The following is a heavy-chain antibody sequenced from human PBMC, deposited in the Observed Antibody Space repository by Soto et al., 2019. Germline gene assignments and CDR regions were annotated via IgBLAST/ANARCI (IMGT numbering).Heavy chain of an antibody. CDR3: GSVRPSGYVLS. CDR2: VYFSGNT. V-gene: IGHV4-59*01. Sequence: SETLSLTCTVSGGSLSSNYWTWIRQSPGKGLEWIGYVYFSGNTNYNPSLKSRVSISIDTSKNQFSLRLASVTAADTAFYYCGSVRPSGYVLSWGQGTLVTVYS. CDR1: GGSLSSNY. J-gene: IGHJ5*02. D-gene: IGHD6-25*01.